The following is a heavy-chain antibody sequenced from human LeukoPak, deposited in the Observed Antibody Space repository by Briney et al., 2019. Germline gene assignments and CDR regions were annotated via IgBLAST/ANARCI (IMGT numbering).Heavy chain of an antibody. V-gene: IGHV4-4*09. CDR1: GGSISSYY. CDR3: ARHTGYDFWSGYYYYYMDV. CDR2: IYTSGST. D-gene: IGHD3-3*01. Sequence: SETLSLTCTDSGGSISSYYWSWIRQPPGKGLEWIGYIYTSGSTNYNPSLKSRVTISVDTSKNQFSLKLSSVTAADTAVYYCARHTGYDFWSGYYYYYMDVWGKGTTVTVSS. J-gene: IGHJ6*03.